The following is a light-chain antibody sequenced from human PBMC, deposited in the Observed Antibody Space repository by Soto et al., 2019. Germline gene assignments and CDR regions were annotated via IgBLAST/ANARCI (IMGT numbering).Light chain of an antibody. J-gene: IGLJ3*02. CDR2: EVS. Sequence: QSALTQPASVSGSPGQSITISCTGTSSDVGSYNLVSWYQQHPGKAPKLMIYEVSKRPSGVSNRFSGSKSVNTASLTISGLQAEDEADYYCCSYADSSTPWVFGGGTKVTVL. CDR1: SSDVGSYNL. V-gene: IGLV2-23*02. CDR3: CSYADSSTPWV.